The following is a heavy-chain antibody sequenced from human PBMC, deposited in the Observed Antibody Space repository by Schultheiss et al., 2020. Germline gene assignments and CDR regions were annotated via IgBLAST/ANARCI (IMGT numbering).Heavy chain of an antibody. CDR1: GFTFSSYA. J-gene: IGHJ4*02. D-gene: IGHD6-13*01. V-gene: IGHV3-21*01. CDR3: AKDRASWQQLYFDY. Sequence: GESLKISCAASGFTFSSYAMSWVRQAPGKGLEWVSAISSSSSYIYYADSVKGRFTISRDNAKNSLYLQMNSLRAEDTAVYYCAKDRASWQQLYFDYWGQGTLVTVSS. CDR2: ISSSSSYI.